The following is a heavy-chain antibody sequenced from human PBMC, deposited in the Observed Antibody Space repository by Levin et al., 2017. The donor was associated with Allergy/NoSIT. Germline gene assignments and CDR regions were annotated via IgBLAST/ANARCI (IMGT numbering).Heavy chain of an antibody. CDR2: IYYSGST. V-gene: IGHV4-39*07. D-gene: IGHD2-8*01. Sequence: SQTLSLTCTVSGGSISTSSYYWGWIRQPPGKGLEWIGNIYYSGSTYYNPSLRSRVTISVDTSKNQFSLKVSSVTAADTAVYYCARDEMVHEIQYYYGMDVWGQGTTVTVSS. CDR3: ARDEMVHEIQYYYGMDV. CDR1: GGSISTSSYY. J-gene: IGHJ6*02.